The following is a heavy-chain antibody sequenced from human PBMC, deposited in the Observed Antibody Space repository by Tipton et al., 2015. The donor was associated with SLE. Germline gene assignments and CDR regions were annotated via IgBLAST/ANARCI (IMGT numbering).Heavy chain of an antibody. Sequence: TLSLTCTVSGGSISSVSYYWNWIRQHPGKGLEWIGYIYYSGSTYYNPPLTSRVTISLDTSKNQFSLKLSSVTAADTALYYCARAFNYYYFYMDVWGKGTTVTVSS. V-gene: IGHV4-31*03. D-gene: IGHD2/OR15-2a*01. CDR3: ARAFNYYYFYMDV. CDR2: IYYSGST. J-gene: IGHJ6*03. CDR1: GGSISSVSYY.